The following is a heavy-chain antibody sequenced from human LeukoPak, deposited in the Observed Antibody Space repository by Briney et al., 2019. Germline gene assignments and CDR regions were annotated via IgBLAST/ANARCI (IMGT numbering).Heavy chain of an antibody. J-gene: IGHJ6*03. CDR2: IYYSGST. D-gene: IGHD1-1*01. V-gene: IGHV4-59*01. Sequence: SETLSLTCTVSGGSISSYYWSWIRQPPGKGLEWIGYIYYSGSTNYNPSLKSRVTISVDTSKNQFSLKLSSVTAADTAVYYCARVAPGTTFYYYYYMDVWGKGTTVTISS. CDR3: ARVAPGTTFYYYYYMDV. CDR1: GGSISSYY.